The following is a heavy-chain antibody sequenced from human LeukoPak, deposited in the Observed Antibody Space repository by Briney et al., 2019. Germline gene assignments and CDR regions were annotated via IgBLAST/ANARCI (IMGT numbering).Heavy chain of an antibody. J-gene: IGHJ3*02. V-gene: IGHV6-1*01. CDR1: GDSVFSRAAS. CDR3: ARDAGNHILQAFDI. D-gene: IGHD4-11*01. Sequence: SQTLSLTCAISGDSVFSRAASWNWIRQSPSRGLEWLGRTYYRSKWYSEYAGSVRGRITIDADTSKNQFSLQLYSVTPADMAVYYCARDAGNHILQAFDIWGQGTMVTVSS. CDR2: TYYRSKWYS.